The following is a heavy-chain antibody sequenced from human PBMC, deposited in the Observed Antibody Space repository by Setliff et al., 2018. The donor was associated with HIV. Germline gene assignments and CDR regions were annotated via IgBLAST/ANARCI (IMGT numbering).Heavy chain of an antibody. CDR1: GFIFTNYG. CDR2: IWYDGSNR. V-gene: IGHV3-33*01. Sequence: GGSLRLSCAVSGFIFTNYGMHWVRQAPGKGLEWVAVIWYDGSNRYSADSVKGRFTISRDNSKNTLFLQMNSLRAGDTAIYYCAREGPKRHDALDIWGQGTMVTVSS. CDR3: AREGPKRHDALDI. J-gene: IGHJ3*02.